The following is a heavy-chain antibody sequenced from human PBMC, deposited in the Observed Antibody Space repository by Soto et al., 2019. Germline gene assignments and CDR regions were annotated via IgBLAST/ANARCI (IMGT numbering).Heavy chain of an antibody. J-gene: IGHJ6*02. Sequence: QVQLVQSGAEVKKPGSSVKVSCKASGGTFSSYTISWVRQAPGQGLEWMGRIIPILGIANYAQKFQGRVTITADKATSTAYMELSSLRSEDTAVYYCASEPYYYGMDVWGQGTTVTVSS. CDR2: IIPILGIA. V-gene: IGHV1-69*02. CDR1: GGTFSSYT. CDR3: ASEPYYYGMDV.